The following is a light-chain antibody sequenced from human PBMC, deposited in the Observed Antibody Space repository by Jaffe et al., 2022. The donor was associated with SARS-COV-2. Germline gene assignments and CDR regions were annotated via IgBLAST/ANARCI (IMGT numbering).Light chain of an antibody. CDR2: DNN. CDR1: NSNIGSSY. J-gene: IGLJ2*01. V-gene: IGLV1-51*01. CDR3: GTWDNSLSIVV. Sequence: QSVLTQPPSVSAAPGQKVTISCSGTNSNIGSSYVSWYQQLPGTTPKLLIFDNNKRPSGIPDRFSGSKSGTSATLGITGLQTGDEADYFCGTWDNSLSIVVFGGGTKLTVL.